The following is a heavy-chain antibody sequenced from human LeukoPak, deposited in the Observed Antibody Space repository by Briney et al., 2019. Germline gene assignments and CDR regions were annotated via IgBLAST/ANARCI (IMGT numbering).Heavy chain of an antibody. V-gene: IGHV4-34*01. CDR1: GGSFSGYY. J-gene: IGHJ5*02. Sequence: SETLSLTCAVYGGSFSGYYWSWIRQPPGKGLEWIGEINHSGSTNYNPSLKSRVTIPVDTSKNQFSLKLSSVTAADTAVYYCARHAHSGSYLWGQGTLVTVSS. D-gene: IGHD1-26*01. CDR3: ARHAHSGSYL. CDR2: INHSGST.